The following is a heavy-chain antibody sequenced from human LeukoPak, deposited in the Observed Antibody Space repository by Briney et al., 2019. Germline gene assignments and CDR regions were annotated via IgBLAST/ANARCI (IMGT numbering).Heavy chain of an antibody. CDR1: GFTSSSYW. Sequence: PGGSLRLSCAASGFTSSSYWMSWVRQAPGKGLEWVGNIKQDGSQKYYMDSVKGRVTISRDNAKNSVDLQMNSLRAEDTAVYYCAREDYGFDLWGQGTMVTVSS. J-gene: IGHJ3*01. V-gene: IGHV3-7*04. CDR3: AREDYGFDL. CDR2: IKQDGSQK.